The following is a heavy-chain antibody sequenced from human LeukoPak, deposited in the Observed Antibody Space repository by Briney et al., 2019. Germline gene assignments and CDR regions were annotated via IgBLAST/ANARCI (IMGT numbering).Heavy chain of an antibody. V-gene: IGHV1-69*05. J-gene: IGHJ5*02. CDR2: IIPIFGTA. CDR1: GGTFSSYA. D-gene: IGHD3-22*01. Sequence: ASVKVSCKASGGTFSSYAISWVRQAPGQGLEWMGGIIPIFGTANYAQKFQGRVTITTDESTSTAYMELSSLRSEDTAVYYCARSGYYYDCSGYYWFDPWGQGTLVTVSS. CDR3: ARSGYYYDCSGYYWFDP.